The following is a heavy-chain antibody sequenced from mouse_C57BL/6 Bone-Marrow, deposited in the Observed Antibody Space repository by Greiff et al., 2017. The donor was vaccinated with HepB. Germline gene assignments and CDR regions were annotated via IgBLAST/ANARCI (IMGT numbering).Heavy chain of an antibody. CDR3: ARDDY. V-gene: IGHV5-6-3*01. Sequence: EVKLVESGGGLVQPGGSLKLSCAASGFTFSSYGMSWVRQTPDKRLELVATINSNGGSTYYRDSVKGRFTISRDNAKNTLYLQMSSLKSEDTAMYYCARDDYWGQGTTLTVSS. CDR1: GFTFSSYG. J-gene: IGHJ2*01. CDR2: INSNGGST.